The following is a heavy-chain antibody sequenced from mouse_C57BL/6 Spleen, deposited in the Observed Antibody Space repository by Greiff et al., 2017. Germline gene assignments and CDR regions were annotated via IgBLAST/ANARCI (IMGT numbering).Heavy chain of an antibody. CDR3: ARERTGLYAMDY. V-gene: IGHV1-66*01. Sequence: QVQLKQSGPELVKPGASVKISCKASGYSFTSYYIHWVKQRPGQGLEWIGWIYPGSGNTKYNEKFKGKATLTADTSSSTAYMQLSSLTSEDSAVYYCARERTGLYAMDYWGQGTSVTVSS. D-gene: IGHD3-1*01. CDR1: GYSFTSYY. J-gene: IGHJ4*01. CDR2: IYPGSGNT.